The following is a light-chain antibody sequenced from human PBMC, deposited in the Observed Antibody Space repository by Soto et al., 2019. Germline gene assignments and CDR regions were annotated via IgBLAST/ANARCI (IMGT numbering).Light chain of an antibody. Sequence: DIQMTQSPSSLSASVGDRVTITCRASQGISTYLNWYHQKPGKAPKLLIYAASSLQSGVPSRFSGSGSETDFPLPIRSLQPEDFATYSCQQSYSTTWTCGQGTKVELK. J-gene: IGKJ1*01. CDR2: AAS. CDR1: QGISTY. V-gene: IGKV1-39*01. CDR3: QQSYSTTWT.